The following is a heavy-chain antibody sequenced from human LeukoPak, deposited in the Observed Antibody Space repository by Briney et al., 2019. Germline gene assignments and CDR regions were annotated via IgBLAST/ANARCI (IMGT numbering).Heavy chain of an antibody. V-gene: IGHV3-9*01. D-gene: IGHD3-10*01. J-gene: IGHJ6*02. Sequence: PGRSLRLSCAASGFTFDDFAMHWVRQAPGKGLEWVSGLSWNSGSIGYADSVKGRFTISRDNAKNSLYLQMNSLRAEDTALYYCAKDGGLLWFETPGQSYGVDVWGQGTTVTVSS. CDR3: AKDGGLLWFETPGQSYGVDV. CDR1: GFTFDDFA. CDR2: LSWNSGSI.